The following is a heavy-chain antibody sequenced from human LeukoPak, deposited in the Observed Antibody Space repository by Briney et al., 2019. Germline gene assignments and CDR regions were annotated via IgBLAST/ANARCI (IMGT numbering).Heavy chain of an antibody. CDR2: INWNGGST. Sequence: GGSLRLSCAASGFTFDDYGMSWVRQAPGKGLEWVSGINWNGGSTYYADSVKGRFTISRDNSKNTLYLQMNSLRAEDTAVYYCAKRYGTSGFNWFDPWGQGTLVTVSS. D-gene: IGHD6-19*01. CDR1: GFTFDDYG. J-gene: IGHJ5*02. CDR3: AKRYGTSGFNWFDP. V-gene: IGHV3-20*04.